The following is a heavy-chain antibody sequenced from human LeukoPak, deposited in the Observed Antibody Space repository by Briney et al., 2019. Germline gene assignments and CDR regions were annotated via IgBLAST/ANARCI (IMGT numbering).Heavy chain of an antibody. CDR1: GFTFGDYG. J-gene: IGHJ4*02. V-gene: IGHV3-20*04. Sequence: GGSLRLTCAASGFTFGDYGMSWVRQAPGKGPEWVSGINWNGGSTGYADSVKGRFTISRDNAKNSLYLQMNSLRAEDTALYYCATALHYDILTGYTPEGYWGQGTLVTVSS. D-gene: IGHD3-9*01. CDR2: INWNGGST. CDR3: ATALHYDILTGYTPEGY.